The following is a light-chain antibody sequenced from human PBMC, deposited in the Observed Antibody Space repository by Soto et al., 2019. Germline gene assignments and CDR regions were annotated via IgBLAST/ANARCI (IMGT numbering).Light chain of an antibody. V-gene: IGKV3-20*01. CDR1: QSVDTTF. CDR3: QQYMSSVT. J-gene: IGKJ1*01. CDR2: GAS. Sequence: EIVLTQSPGSLSLSPGQRATLSCRASQSVDTTFFAWYQKKPGQPPRLLIYGASKWATGIPDRLSGSGSGTAFTLIISRLEPEDFAVYYCQQYMSSVTFGQGTKVEIK.